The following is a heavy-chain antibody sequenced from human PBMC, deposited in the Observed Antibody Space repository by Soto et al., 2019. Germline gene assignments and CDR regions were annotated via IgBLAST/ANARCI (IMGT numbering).Heavy chain of an antibody. D-gene: IGHD5-12*01. CDR3: AKGKRWLQPYFDY. J-gene: IGHJ4*02. CDR2: ISYDGSNK. V-gene: IGHV3-30*18. Sequence: QVQLVESGGGVVQPGRSLRLSCAASGFTFSSYGMHWVRQAPGKGLEWVAVISYDGSNKYYADSVKGRFTISRDNSKNTLYLQMNSLRAEDTAVYYCAKGKRWLQPYFDYWGQGTLVTVSS. CDR1: GFTFSSYG.